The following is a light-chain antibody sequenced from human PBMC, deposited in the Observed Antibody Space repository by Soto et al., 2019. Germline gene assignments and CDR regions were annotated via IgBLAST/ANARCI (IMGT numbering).Light chain of an antibody. J-gene: IGKJ1*01. CDR3: QQYNNWPWT. V-gene: IGKV3-15*01. CDR2: GAS. CDR1: QSVNSN. Sequence: EIVMTQSPAPLSVSPGERATLSCRANQSVNSNLAWYQLRPGRAPRLLIYGASTRATAIPARFSGSGSGTEFTLTISNLQSEDFAVYYCQQYNNWPWTFGQGTKVEIK.